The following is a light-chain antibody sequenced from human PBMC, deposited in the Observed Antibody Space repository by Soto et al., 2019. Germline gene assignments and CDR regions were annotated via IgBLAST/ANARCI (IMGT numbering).Light chain of an antibody. V-gene: IGKV1-39*01. J-gene: IGKJ1*01. CDR2: AAS. Sequence: DIQMTQSPSSLSASVGDRVTITCRASQTIASYLNWYQQKPGKAPKLLIYAASSLQSGVPSRFSGSGSGTDFTLTIRSLQPEDFATYYCQQSYIIPWTFGQGTKVDI. CDR1: QTIASY. CDR3: QQSYIIPWT.